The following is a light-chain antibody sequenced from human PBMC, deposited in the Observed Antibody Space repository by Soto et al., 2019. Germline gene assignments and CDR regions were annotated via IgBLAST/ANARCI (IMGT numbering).Light chain of an antibody. J-gene: IGLJ1*01. CDR3: FSFTTTSTHV. CDR1: SSDIGAYDY. V-gene: IGLV2-14*01. CDR2: EVN. Sequence: QSVLTQPASLSGYPGQPITISCTGTSSDIGAYDYVSWFQQHPGKAPKLMISEVNNPPSGVSNRFSASASGNTDYPTISGLQVEDEALYCCFSFTTTSTHVFGARTKVTVL.